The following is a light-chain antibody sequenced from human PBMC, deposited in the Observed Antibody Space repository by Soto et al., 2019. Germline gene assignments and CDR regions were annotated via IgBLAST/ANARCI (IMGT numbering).Light chain of an antibody. CDR1: QSVSSSY. CDR3: QQYGSSPGP. J-gene: IGKJ1*01. CDR2: GAS. Sequence: DIVLTQSPGTLSLSQGEIATLSCRASQSVSSSYLAWYQQKPGQAPRLLIYGASSRATGIPDRFSGSGSGTDFTLTISSLEPEDFAVYYCQQYGSSPGPFGQGTQGEIK. V-gene: IGKV3-20*01.